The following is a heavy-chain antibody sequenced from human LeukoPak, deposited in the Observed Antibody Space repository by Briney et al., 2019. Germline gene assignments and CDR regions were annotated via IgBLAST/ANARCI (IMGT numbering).Heavy chain of an antibody. D-gene: IGHD6-13*01. V-gene: IGHV1-69*05. Sequence: SVKVSCKASGGTFSSYAISWVRQVPGQGLEWMGGIIPIFGTANYAQKFQGRVTITTNESTSTAYMELSSLRSEDTAVYYCARQYSSSWYCWFDPWGQGTLVTVSS. CDR1: GGTFSSYA. CDR3: ARQYSSSWYCWFDP. CDR2: IIPIFGTA. J-gene: IGHJ5*02.